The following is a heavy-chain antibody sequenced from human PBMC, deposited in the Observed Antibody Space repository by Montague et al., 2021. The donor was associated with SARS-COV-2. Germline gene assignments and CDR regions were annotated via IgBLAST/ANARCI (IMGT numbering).Heavy chain of an antibody. J-gene: IGHJ6*03. CDR3: AREPGPYYDILTGLTVGYMDV. CDR1: GFTFSSYW. D-gene: IGHD3-9*01. CDR2: IKPDGSEK. V-gene: IGHV3-7*05. Sequence: SLRLSCAASGFTFSSYWMSWVRQAPGKGLEWVANIKPDGSEKYYXXSLKGRFTISRDNAKNSLYLQMNSLRAEDTAVYYCAREPGPYYDILTGLTVGYMDVWGKGTTVTVSS.